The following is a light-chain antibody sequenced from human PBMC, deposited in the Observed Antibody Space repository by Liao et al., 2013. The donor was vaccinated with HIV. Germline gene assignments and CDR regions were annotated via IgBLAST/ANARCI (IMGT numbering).Light chain of an antibody. CDR3: QAWDSSPHVV. V-gene: IGLV3-21*01. J-gene: IGLJ2*01. Sequence: SYELTQPPSVSVAPGKTARITCGGNNIGSKSVHWYQQKPGQSPVLVIYQDTKRPSGIPERFSGSNSGNTATLTISGTQAMDEADYYCQAWDSSPHVVFGGGTKLTVL. CDR1: NIGSKS. CDR2: QDT.